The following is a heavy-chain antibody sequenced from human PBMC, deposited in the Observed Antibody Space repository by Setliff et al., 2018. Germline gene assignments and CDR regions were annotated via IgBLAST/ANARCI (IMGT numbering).Heavy chain of an antibody. CDR1: GDSLSSSY. CDR2: FSYGVST. J-gene: IGHJ5*02. Sequence: PSETLSLTCTVSGDSLSSSYWSWIRQPPGKGLEWIGRFSYGVSTIYNPSLESRVTFSVDTSKNQFSLKLTSVTAADTAVYYCARRVLECGRTACPLGGSDNWCDPWGQG. D-gene: IGHD3-3*01. V-gene: IGHV4-59*08. CDR3: ARRVLECGRTACPLGGSDNWCDP.